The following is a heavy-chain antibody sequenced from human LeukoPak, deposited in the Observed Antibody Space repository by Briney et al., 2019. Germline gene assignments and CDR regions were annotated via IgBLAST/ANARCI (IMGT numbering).Heavy chain of an antibody. CDR2: ISAYNGNT. CDR1: GYTFANYG. D-gene: IGHD2-15*01. V-gene: IGHV1-18*01. CDR3: ARDQDSDSGIYHGGWY. J-gene: IGHJ4*02. Sequence: GASVKVSCKASGYTFANYGIIWVRQAPGQGLEWMGWISAYNGNTNYAQKFQGRVTMTTDTSTSTAYMELRSLISDDTAVYYCARDQDSDSGIYHGGWYWGQGTLVTVSS.